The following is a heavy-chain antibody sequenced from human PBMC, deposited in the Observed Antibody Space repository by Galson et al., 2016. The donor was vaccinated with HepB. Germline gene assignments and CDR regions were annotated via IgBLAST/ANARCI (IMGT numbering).Heavy chain of an antibody. Sequence: SETLSLTCSVSGGSITTSNYYWVWIRQPPGKGLEWIGTIYYTGRTNYNPSLKSRVTISLDTSKNQFSLKLSSVTAADTAVYYCVTYYDILTGYDLFDYWGQGTLVTVSS. CDR2: IYYTGRT. D-gene: IGHD3-9*01. V-gene: IGHV4-39*01. CDR3: VTYYDILTGYDLFDY. CDR1: GGSITTSNYY. J-gene: IGHJ4*02.